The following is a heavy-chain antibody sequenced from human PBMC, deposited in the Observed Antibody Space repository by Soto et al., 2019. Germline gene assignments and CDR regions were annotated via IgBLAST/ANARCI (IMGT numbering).Heavy chain of an antibody. Sequence: GGSLRLSCAASGFTFSNYAMHWVRQAPGKGLEWVALISYDGTNKYYADSVKGRFTISRDNSKNTLYLQMDSLRAEDTALFYCAKDGSMIPPGHFDVWGQGTTVTVSS. CDR1: GFTFSNYA. CDR2: ISYDGTNK. D-gene: IGHD3-16*01. CDR3: AKDGSMIPPGHFDV. V-gene: IGHV3-30*18. J-gene: IGHJ6*02.